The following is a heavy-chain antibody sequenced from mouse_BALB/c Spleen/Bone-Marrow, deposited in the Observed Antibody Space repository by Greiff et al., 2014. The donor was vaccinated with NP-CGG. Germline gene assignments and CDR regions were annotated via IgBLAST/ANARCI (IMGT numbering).Heavy chain of an antibody. J-gene: IGHJ4*01. CDR2: ISNGGGST. V-gene: IGHV5-12-2*01. Sequence: EVMLVESGGGLVQPGGSLKLSCAASGLTFSSYTMSWVRQTPEKRLEWVAYISNGGGSTYYPDTVKGRFTISRDNAKNTLYLQMSSLKSEDTAMYYCARRVWSRGGDYWGQGTSVTVSS. D-gene: IGHD2-10*02. CDR3: ARRVWSRGGDY. CDR1: GLTFSSYT.